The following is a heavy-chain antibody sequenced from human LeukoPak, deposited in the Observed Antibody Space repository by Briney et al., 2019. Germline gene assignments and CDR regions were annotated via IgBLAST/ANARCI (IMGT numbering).Heavy chain of an antibody. CDR1: GGSISSFY. CDR2: IHYSGST. D-gene: IGHD6-19*01. V-gene: IGHV4-59*01. J-gene: IGHJ4*02. CDR3: ARQWSVAGSHFDY. Sequence: SETLSLTCTVSGGSISSFYWSWNRPPAGRGLEWIGYIHYSGSTNYNPSLKSRVTISVDTSKNQFSLKLSSVTAADTAVYYCARQWSVAGSHFDYWGQGTLVTVSS.